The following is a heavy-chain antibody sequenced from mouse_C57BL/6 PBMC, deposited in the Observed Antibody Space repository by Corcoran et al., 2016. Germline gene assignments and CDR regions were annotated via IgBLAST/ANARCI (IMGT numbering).Heavy chain of an antibody. V-gene: IGHV3-6*01. CDR2: ISYDGSN. Sequence: VQLQESGPGLVKPSQSLSLTCSVTGYSITSGYYWNWIRQFPGNKLEWMGYISYDGSNNYNPSLKNRISITRDTSKTQFFLKLNSVTTEDTATYYCARDPDSNYDYAMDYCGQGTSVTVSS. CDR1: GYSITSGYY. J-gene: IGHJ4*01. CDR3: ARDPDSNYDYAMDY. D-gene: IGHD2-5*01.